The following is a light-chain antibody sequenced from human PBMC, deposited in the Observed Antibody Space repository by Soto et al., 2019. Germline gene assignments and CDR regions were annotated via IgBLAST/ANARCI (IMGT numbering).Light chain of an antibody. CDR2: GAS. J-gene: IGKJ5*01. V-gene: IGKV3-15*01. CDR1: QSVSIN. Sequence: EIVMTQSPATLSVSPGERATRSCRASQSVSINLAWYQQKPGQAPRLLIYGASTRATGIPARFSGSASGTEFTITISSLVSEDFAVYYCQKYNNWRITFGQGTRLEIK. CDR3: QKYNNWRIT.